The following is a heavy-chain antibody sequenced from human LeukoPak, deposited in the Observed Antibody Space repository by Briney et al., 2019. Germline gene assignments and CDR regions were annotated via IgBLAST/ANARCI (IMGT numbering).Heavy chain of an antibody. CDR3: ARGVRGSYGTDL. V-gene: IGHV3-74*01. Sequence: GGSLRLSCAASGFTFSSDWIHWVRQAPGQGLVWVSRINPAGSSTNYADSVKGRFTISRDNAMNTLYLHLNSLRAEDTAVYYCARGVRGSYGTDLWGQGTLVTVSS. D-gene: IGHD1-26*01. CDR2: INPAGSST. J-gene: IGHJ5*02. CDR1: GFTFSSDW.